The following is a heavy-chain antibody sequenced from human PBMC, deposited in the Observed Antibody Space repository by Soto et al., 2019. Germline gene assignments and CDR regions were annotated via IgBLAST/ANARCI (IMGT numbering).Heavy chain of an antibody. CDR3: AKDYGDDIHFDY. D-gene: IGHD4-17*01. CDR1: GDSIISYY. Sequence: PSEALSLTCAVSGDSIISYYCMWILQPPWKGLESIGYLYYGRSANYNPSLKSRVTLSVDTSTNQCSLTLSSMTAADTAMYYCAKDYGDDIHFDYWGQGTLVTVSS. V-gene: IGHV4-59*01. CDR2: LYYGRSA. J-gene: IGHJ4*02.